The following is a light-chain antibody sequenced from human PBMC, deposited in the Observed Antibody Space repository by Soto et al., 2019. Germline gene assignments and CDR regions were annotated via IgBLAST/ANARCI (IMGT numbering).Light chain of an antibody. CDR1: QNVLFNANNKNY. Sequence: DIVMTQSPDSLAVSLGERATINCKSSQNVLFNANNKNYLAWYQQKPGQPPKLLIYWASTRESGVPDRISGSGSGTDFTLTISSLQAEDVAVYYCQQYYSSPPTFGQGTKVEIK. CDR3: QQYYSSPPT. CDR2: WAS. V-gene: IGKV4-1*01. J-gene: IGKJ1*01.